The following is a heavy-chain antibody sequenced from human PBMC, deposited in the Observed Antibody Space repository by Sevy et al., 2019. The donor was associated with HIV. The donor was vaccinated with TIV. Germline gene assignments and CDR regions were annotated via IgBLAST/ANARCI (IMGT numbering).Heavy chain of an antibody. D-gene: IGHD3-22*01. CDR2: ISTSGVTI. J-gene: IGHJ4*02. V-gene: IGHV3-11*01. CDR1: GFTFIDYY. Sequence: GGSLRLSCAASGFTFIDYYMSWIRQAPGKGLEWVSHISTSGVTINYANSVKGRFTNSRDNAKNSLYLQMNSLRAEDTAVYYCAGGTNYYESSGPSYFDYWGQGSLVTVSS. CDR3: AGGTNYYESSGPSYFDY.